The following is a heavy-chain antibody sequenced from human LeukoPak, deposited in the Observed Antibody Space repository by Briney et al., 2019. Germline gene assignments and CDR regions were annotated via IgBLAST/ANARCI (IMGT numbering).Heavy chain of an antibody. J-gene: IGHJ3*02. CDR2: SIPILGIA. D-gene: IGHD3-10*01. V-gene: IGHV1-69*04. Sequence: ASVKVSCKASGGTFSSYAISLVRQAPGQGLEWMGRSIPILGIANYAQKFQGRVTITADKSTSTAYMELSSLRSEDTAVYYCARGHYYGSGRPDAFDIWGQGTMVTVSS. CDR1: GGTFSSYA. CDR3: ARGHYYGSGRPDAFDI.